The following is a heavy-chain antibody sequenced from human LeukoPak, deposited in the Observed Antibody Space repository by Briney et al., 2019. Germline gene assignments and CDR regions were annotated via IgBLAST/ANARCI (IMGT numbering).Heavy chain of an antibody. CDR3: ARDYMAAAGTGRSDY. CDR1: GYTFTSYG. CDR2: ISAYNGNT. D-gene: IGHD6-13*01. V-gene: IGHV1-18*01. Sequence: ASVKVSCKASGYTFTSYGVSWVRQAPGQGLEWMGWISAYNGNTNYAQNLQGRVTMTTDTSTSTAYMELRSLRSDDTAVYYCARDYMAAAGTGRSDYWGQGTPVTVSS. J-gene: IGHJ4*02.